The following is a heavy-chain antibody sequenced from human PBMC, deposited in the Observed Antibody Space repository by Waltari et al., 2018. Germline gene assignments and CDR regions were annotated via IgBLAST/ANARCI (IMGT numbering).Heavy chain of an antibody. V-gene: IGHV1-69*12. J-gene: IGHJ6*02. CDR3: ARHVGQGAYYYGMDV. Sequence: QVQLGQSGAEVKKPGSSVKVSCKASGGTFRSYAISWLRQAPGQGLEWMGGIIPSFGTANYAPTFQGRVTITADESTSTAYMELSSLRSEDTAVYYCARHVGQGAYYYGMDVWGQGTTVTVSS. CDR2: IIPSFGTA. CDR1: GGTFRSYA. D-gene: IGHD3-10*01.